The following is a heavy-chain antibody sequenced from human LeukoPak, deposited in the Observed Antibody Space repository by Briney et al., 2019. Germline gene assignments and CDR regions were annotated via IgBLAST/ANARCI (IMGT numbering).Heavy chain of an antibody. CDR3: AKGTVVPAAMDV. CDR1: GFTLDDYA. D-gene: IGHD2-2*01. Sequence: PGGSLRLSCAASGFTLDDYAMHWVRHAPGKGLEWVSGISWNSGSIGYADSVKGRFTISRDNAKNSLYLQMNSLRAEDTALYYCAKGTVVPAAMDVWGQGTTVTVSS. CDR2: ISWNSGSI. V-gene: IGHV3-9*01. J-gene: IGHJ6*02.